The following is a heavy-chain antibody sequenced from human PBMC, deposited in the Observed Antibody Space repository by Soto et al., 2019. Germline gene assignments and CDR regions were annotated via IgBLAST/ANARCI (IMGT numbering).Heavy chain of an antibody. V-gene: IGHV3-11*01. D-gene: IGHD1-20*01. CDR2: ISSSGSTI. CDR3: AREDSYNWNPIDY. Sequence: GGSLRLSCAASGFTFSDYYMSWIRQAPGKGLEWVSYISSSGSTIYYADSVKGRFTISRDNAKNSLYLQMNSLRAEDTAVYYCAREDSYNWNPIDYWGQGALVTVSS. CDR1: GFTFSDYY. J-gene: IGHJ4*02.